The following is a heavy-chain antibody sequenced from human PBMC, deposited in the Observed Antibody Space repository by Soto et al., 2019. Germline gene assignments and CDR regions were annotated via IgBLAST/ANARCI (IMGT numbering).Heavy chain of an antibody. CDR2: IYYSGST. J-gene: IGHJ5*02. CDR3: VTGIDCSSTSCYQYNWFDP. D-gene: IGHD2-2*01. CDR1: GGSISSSSYY. V-gene: IGHV4-39*01. Sequence: SETLSLTCTVSGGSISSSSYYWGWIRQPPGKGLEWIGSIYYSGSTYYNPSLKSRVTISVDTSKNQFSLKLSSVTAADTAVYYCVTGIDCSSTSCYQYNWFDPWGQGTLVTVSS.